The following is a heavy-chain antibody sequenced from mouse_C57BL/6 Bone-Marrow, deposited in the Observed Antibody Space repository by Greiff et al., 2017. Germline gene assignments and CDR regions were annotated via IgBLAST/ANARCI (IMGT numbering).Heavy chain of an antibody. CDR3: TRSLIYYGTNY. CDR2: IDPEDGET. J-gene: IGHJ2*01. V-gene: IGHV14-2*01. D-gene: IGHD1-1*01. CDR1: GFNIKDYY. Sequence: EVQVVESGAELVKPGASVKLSCTASGFNIKDYYIHWVKQRTEQGLEWIGRIDPEDGETKYAPKFQDKATITADTSSNTAYLQISSLTSEDTAVYYCTRSLIYYGTNYWGQGTTLTVSS.